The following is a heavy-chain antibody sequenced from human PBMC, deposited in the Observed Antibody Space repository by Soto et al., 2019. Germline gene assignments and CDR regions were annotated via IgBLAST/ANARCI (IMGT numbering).Heavy chain of an antibody. Sequence: SGGSLRLSXAASGFTFSSYEMNWVRQAPGKGLEWVSYISSSGSTIYYADSVKGRFTISRDNAKNSLYLQMNSLRAEDTAVYYCASSYCSSTSCYFGDDWFDPWGQGTLVTVSS. V-gene: IGHV3-48*03. D-gene: IGHD2-2*01. CDR2: ISSSGSTI. J-gene: IGHJ5*02. CDR1: GFTFSSYE. CDR3: ASSYCSSTSCYFGDDWFDP.